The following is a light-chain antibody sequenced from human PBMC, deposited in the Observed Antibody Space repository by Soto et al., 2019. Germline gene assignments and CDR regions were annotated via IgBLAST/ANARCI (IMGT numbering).Light chain of an antibody. V-gene: IGLV1-44*01. CDR2: NDG. Sequence: QSVLTQPPSASGTPGQRVTISCSGSSSNIGSNTVNWYQQLPGTAPKLLIYNDGQRPSEVPDRFSGSKSGTSASLAISGLQSEDESDYYGAAWNDGRSGPVYVSGTGTKVPVL. J-gene: IGLJ1*01. CDR3: AAWNDGRSGPVYV. CDR1: SSNIGSNT.